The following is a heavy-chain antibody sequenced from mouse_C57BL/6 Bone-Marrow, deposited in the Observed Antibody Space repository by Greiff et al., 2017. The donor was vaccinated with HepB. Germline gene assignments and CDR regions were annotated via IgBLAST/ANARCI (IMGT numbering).Heavy chain of an antibody. D-gene: IGHD6-1*01. CDR2: IYPRSGNT. Sequence: QVQLQQSGAELARPGASVKLSCKASGYTFTSYGISWVKQRTGQGLEWNGEIYPRSGNTYYNEKFKGKATLTADKSSSTAYMELRSLTTEDAAVYFCARPSLLRYFDVWGTGTTVTVSS. J-gene: IGHJ1*03. CDR3: ARPSLLRYFDV. CDR1: GYTFTSYG. V-gene: IGHV1-81*01.